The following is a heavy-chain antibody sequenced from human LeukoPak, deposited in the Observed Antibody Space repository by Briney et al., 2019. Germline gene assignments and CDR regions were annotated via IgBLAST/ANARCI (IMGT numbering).Heavy chain of an antibody. CDR2: FYIDGST. D-gene: IGHD5-24*01. CDR1: RFPLSSNY. CDR3: AREDGYDYWEY. J-gene: IGHJ4*02. Sequence: GGSLRHSRAASRFPLSSNYMSGVRQAPGKGLEWVSVFYIDGSTYYADSVKGRFTISRDNSKNTLYLQMNSLRAEDTAVYYCAREDGYDYWEYWGQGTVVTVSS. V-gene: IGHV3-53*01.